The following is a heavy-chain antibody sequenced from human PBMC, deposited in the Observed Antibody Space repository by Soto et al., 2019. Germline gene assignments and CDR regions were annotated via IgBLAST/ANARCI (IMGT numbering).Heavy chain of an antibody. CDR2: IYYSGST. V-gene: IGHV4-31*03. Sequence: QVQLQESGPGLVKPSQTLSLTCTVSGGSISSGGYYWSWIRQHPGKGLEWIGYIYYSGSTYYNPSLKRRVTISVDPSNNQFSLKLSSVTAADTAVYYCAREGWKTTVVTPYYYYGMDVWGQGTTVTVSS. CDR1: GGSISSGGYY. J-gene: IGHJ6*02. CDR3: AREGWKTTVVTPYYYYGMDV. D-gene: IGHD4-17*01.